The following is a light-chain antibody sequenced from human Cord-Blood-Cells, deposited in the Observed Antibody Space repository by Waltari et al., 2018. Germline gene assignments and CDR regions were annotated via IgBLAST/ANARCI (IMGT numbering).Light chain of an antibody. Sequence: QSALTQPASVPGSPGQSITIPCTGTSSDVGSYNLVSWYQQHPGKAPKLMIYEVSKRPSCVSNRVSGSKSGNTASLTISGLQAEDEADYYCCSYAGSVVFGGGTKLTVL. V-gene: IGLV2-23*02. CDR1: SSDVGSYNL. CDR3: CSYAGSVV. CDR2: EVS. J-gene: IGLJ2*01.